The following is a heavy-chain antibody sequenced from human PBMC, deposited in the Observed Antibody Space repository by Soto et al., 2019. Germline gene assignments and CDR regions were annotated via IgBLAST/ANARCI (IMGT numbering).Heavy chain of an antibody. CDR2: ISSSSSTI. CDR3: ARDGYSGYDLLTQYFDY. D-gene: IGHD5-12*01. J-gene: IGHJ4*02. CDR1: GFTFSSYS. Sequence: PGGSLRLSCAASGFTFSSYSMNWVRQAPGKGLEWVSYISSSSSTIYYADSVKGRFTVSRDNAKNSLYLQMNSLRAEDTAVYYCARDGYSGYDLLTQYFDYWGQGALVTVSS. V-gene: IGHV3-48*01.